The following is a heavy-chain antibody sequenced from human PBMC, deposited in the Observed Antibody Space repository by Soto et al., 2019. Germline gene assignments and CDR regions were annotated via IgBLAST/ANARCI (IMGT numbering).Heavy chain of an antibody. CDR2: ISYDGSNK. V-gene: IGHV3-30*18. J-gene: IGHJ6*02. D-gene: IGHD7-27*01. CDR1: GFTFSSYG. Sequence: QVQLVESGGGVVQPGRSLRLSCAASGFTFSSYGMHWVRQAPGKGLEWVAVISYDGSNKYYADSVKGRFTISRDNSKNSVDLQMNGRRAEDTAVYYCAKDLLGPGRADGMDVWGQGATVSVSS. CDR3: AKDLLGPGRADGMDV.